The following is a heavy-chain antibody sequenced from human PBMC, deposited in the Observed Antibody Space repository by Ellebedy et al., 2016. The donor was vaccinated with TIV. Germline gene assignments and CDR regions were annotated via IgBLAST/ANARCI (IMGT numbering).Heavy chain of an antibody. V-gene: IGHV1-2*02. CDR1: GYTFTGHY. CDR2: IIPNSGGT. Sequence: AASVKVSCKASGYTFTGHYIHWVRQAPRQGLEWMGWIIPNSGGTNYAQKFQGRITMTRDTSISTAYMELSRLRSDDTAVYYCARELVAASGNYWGQGTLVTVSS. J-gene: IGHJ4*02. CDR3: ARELVAASGNY. D-gene: IGHD6-13*01.